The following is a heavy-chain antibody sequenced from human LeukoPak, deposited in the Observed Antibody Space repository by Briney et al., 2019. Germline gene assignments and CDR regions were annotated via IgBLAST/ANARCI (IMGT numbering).Heavy chain of an antibody. D-gene: IGHD3-16*02. J-gene: IGHJ4*02. V-gene: IGHV3-21*04. CDR3: AKTVSGSYSYQGGDY. CDR1: GFTFSSYS. Sequence: PVGSLRLSCAASGFTFSSYSMNWVRQAPGKGLEWVSSISSSSSYIHYADSVKGRFTISRDNAKNSLYLQMNSLRDEDTAKYYCAKTVSGSYSYQGGDYWGQGTLVTVSS. CDR2: ISSSSSYI.